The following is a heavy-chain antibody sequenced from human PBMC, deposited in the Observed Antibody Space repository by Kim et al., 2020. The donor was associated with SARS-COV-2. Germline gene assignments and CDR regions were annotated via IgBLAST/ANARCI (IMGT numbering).Heavy chain of an antibody. CDR3: ARGGTSFMVRGVRFFDY. CDR1: GGSFSGYY. CDR2: INHSGST. Sequence: SETLSLTCAVYGGSFSGYYWSWIRQPPGKGLEWIGEINHSGSTNYNPSLKSRVTISVDTSKNQFSLKLSSVTAADTAVYYCARGGTSFMVRGVRFFDYWGQGTLVTVSS. V-gene: IGHV4-34*01. J-gene: IGHJ4*02. D-gene: IGHD3-10*01.